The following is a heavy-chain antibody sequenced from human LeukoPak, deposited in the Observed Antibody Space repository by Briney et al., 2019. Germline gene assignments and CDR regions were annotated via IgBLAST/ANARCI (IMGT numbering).Heavy chain of an antibody. CDR1: GFTFSSYE. CDR2: ISSSGSTI. Sequence: GGSLRLSCAASGFTFSSYEMNWVRQAPGKGLEWVSYISSSGSTIYYADSVKGRFTISRDNAKNSLYLQVISLRAEDTDIYYCARDKKYYYGSGSYYYFDYWGQGTLVTVSS. CDR3: ARDKKYYYGSGSYYYFDY. J-gene: IGHJ4*02. D-gene: IGHD3-10*01. V-gene: IGHV3-48*03.